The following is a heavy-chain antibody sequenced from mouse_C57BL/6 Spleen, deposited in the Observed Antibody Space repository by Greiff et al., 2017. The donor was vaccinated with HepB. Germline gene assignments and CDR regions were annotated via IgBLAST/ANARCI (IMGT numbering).Heavy chain of an antibody. D-gene: IGHD1-1*01. CDR1: GYTFTDYE. J-gene: IGHJ2*01. V-gene: IGHV1-15*01. CDR2: IDPETGGT. Sequence: QVQLKESGAELVRPGASVTLSCKASGYTFTDYEMHWVKQTPVHGLEWIGAIDPETGGTAYNQKFKGKAILTADKSSSTAYMELRSLTSEDSAVYYCTRRITTVVNYFDYWGQGTTLTVSS. CDR3: TRRITTVVNYFDY.